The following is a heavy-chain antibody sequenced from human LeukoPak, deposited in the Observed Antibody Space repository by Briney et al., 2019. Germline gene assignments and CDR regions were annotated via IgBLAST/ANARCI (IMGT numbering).Heavy chain of an antibody. V-gene: IGHV3-23*01. CDR2: ISGSGGST. Sequence: GGSLRLSCAASGFTFSSYAMSWVRQAPGKGLEWVSAISGSGGSTYYADSVKGRFTISRDNSKNTLYLQMNSLRAEDTAVYYCAKDKGEDIVVVVAATSYNWFDPWGQGTLVTVSS. J-gene: IGHJ5*02. CDR1: GFTFSSYA. CDR3: AKDKGEDIVVVVAATSYNWFDP. D-gene: IGHD2-15*01.